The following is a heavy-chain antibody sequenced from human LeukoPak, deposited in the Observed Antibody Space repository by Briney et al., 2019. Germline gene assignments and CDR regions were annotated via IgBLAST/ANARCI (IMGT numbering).Heavy chain of an antibody. Sequence: ASVKVSCKASGYTLTDYYMHWVRQAPGQGLEWMGRINPNSGGTNYAQKFQGRVTMTRDTSISTVYMELSSLRSEDTAVYYCARDQLVVAARNHYYYYGMDVWGQGTTVTVSS. CDR3: ARDQLVVAARNHYYYYGMDV. D-gene: IGHD2-15*01. CDR2: INPNSGGT. CDR1: GYTLTDYY. J-gene: IGHJ6*02. V-gene: IGHV1-2*06.